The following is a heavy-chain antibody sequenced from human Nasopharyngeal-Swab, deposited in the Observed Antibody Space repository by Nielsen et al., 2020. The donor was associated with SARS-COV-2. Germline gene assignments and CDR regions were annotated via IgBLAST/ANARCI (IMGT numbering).Heavy chain of an antibody. V-gene: IGHV4-59*01. Sequence: WIGQRPGKGLEWIGYIYYSGSTNYNPSLKSRVTISVDTSKNQFSLKLSSVTAADTAVYYCARVGGLWSAGFYYYYMDVWGKGTTVTVSS. D-gene: IGHD3-3*01. CDR2: IYYSGST. J-gene: IGHJ6*03. CDR3: ARVGGLWSAGFYYYYMDV.